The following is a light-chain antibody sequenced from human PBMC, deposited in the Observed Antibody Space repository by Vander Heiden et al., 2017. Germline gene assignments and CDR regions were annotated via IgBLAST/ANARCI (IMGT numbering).Light chain of an antibody. CDR1: QSVTIN. CDR3: QQDNNWPLT. CDR2: GAS. V-gene: IGKV3-15*01. Sequence: IVMTQSPATLSVSPGERATLSCRASQSVTINLAWYQQKPGQAPRLLIYGASTRGTGIPARFSGSGSGTEFTLTISSLQSEDFAVYYCQQDNNWPLTFGGGTEVDIK. J-gene: IGKJ4*01.